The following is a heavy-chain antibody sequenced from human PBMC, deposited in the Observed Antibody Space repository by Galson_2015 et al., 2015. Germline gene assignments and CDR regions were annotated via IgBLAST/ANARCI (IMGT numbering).Heavy chain of an antibody. Sequence: SLRLSCAASGFTFSSYAMSWVRQAPGKGLEWVSAISGSGGSTYYADSVKGRFTISRDNSKNTLYLQMNSLRAEDTAVYYCAKDRGVGGYDYRWSFCFDYWGQGTLVTVSS. CDR2: ISGSGGST. CDR3: AKDRGVGGYDYRWSFCFDY. V-gene: IGHV3-23*01. D-gene: IGHD5-12*01. J-gene: IGHJ4*02. CDR1: GFTFSSYA.